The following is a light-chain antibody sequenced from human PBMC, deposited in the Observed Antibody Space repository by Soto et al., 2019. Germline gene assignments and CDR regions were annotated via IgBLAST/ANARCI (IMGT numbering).Light chain of an antibody. CDR1: QTLYNN. Sequence: EIVMTQAPATLSVSPGEGATLSCRASQTLYNNLAWYQQKPGQGPRLLIFGASTRATGIPARFSGSGSGTEFTLTISSLQSGDFAIYYCQQYYIWPPRFGQGTKVEIK. CDR2: GAS. CDR3: QQYYIWPPR. J-gene: IGKJ1*01. V-gene: IGKV3-15*01.